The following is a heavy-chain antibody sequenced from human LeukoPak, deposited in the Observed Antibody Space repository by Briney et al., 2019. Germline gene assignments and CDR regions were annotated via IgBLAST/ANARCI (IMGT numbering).Heavy chain of an antibody. V-gene: IGHV3-33*01. CDR3: ARGPLRTDVY. D-gene: IGHD2-8*01. Sequence: GRPLRLSCAASGFSFSNFGMHWVRQAPGKGLEWVAVIWYDGSNKDYADSVKGRFTISRDNSKKTLHLQMNSLRADDTAVYYCARGPLRTDVYWGQGTLVTVSS. CDR2: IWYDGSNK. J-gene: IGHJ4*02. CDR1: GFSFSNFG.